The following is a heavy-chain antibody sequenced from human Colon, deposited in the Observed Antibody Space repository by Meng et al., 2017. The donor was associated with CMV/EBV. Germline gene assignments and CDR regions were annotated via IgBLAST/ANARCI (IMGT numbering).Heavy chain of an antibody. CDR3: ARGPPRTGGYFDY. D-gene: IGHD1-14*01. CDR1: GFIFSSYD. CDR2: IGTTSDT. Sequence: GGSLRLSCAASGFIFSSYDMHWVRQATGKGLEWVSGIGTTSDTYYPGSVKGRFTISREDAKTSLYLQMNSLRAGDTALYYCARGPPRTGGYFDYWGQGTLVTVSS. V-gene: IGHV3-13*01. J-gene: IGHJ4*02.